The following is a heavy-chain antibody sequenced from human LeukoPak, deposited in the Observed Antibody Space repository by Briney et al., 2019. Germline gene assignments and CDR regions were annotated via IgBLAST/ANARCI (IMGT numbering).Heavy chain of an antibody. CDR2: MSALNGNT. J-gene: IGHJ4*02. D-gene: IGHD4-17*01. CDR1: GYTFTNYG. V-gene: IGHV1-18*01. Sequence: GASVKVSCKASGYTFTNYGISWVRQAPGQGLEWMGWMSALNGNTNYQHKFQGRVTMTTDTSKNTAYMELRSLRSDDTAMYYCARDSALLNNGDWYGGPDYWGQGTLVTVSS. CDR3: ARDSALLNNGDWYGGPDY.